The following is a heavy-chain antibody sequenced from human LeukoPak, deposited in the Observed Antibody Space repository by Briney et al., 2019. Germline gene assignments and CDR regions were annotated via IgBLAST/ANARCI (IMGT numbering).Heavy chain of an antibody. J-gene: IGHJ4*02. Sequence: GGSLRLSCAASGFTVSSNYMSWVRQAPGKGLEWVSVIYSGGSTYYADSVKGRFTISRDNSKNTLYLQMNSLRAEDTAVYYCARGGDYDILTGSMTLDYWGQGTLVTVSS. CDR1: GFTVSSNY. V-gene: IGHV3-66*01. CDR2: IYSGGST. CDR3: ARGGDYDILTGSMTLDY. D-gene: IGHD3-9*01.